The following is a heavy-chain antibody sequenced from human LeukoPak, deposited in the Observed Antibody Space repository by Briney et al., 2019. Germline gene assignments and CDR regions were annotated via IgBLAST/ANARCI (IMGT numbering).Heavy chain of an antibody. V-gene: IGHV3-7*01. J-gene: IGHJ4*02. Sequence: PGGSLRLSCAASGFTFRSYWMSWVRQAPGKGLEWVANINPDGRDEYYVDSVKGRFTLSRDNAKNSLYLQMDSLGAEDSAVYYCATLDTGVTTGDYWGQGTLVTVSS. CDR3: ATLDTGVTTGDY. D-gene: IGHD4-17*01. CDR1: GFTFRSYW. CDR2: INPDGRDE.